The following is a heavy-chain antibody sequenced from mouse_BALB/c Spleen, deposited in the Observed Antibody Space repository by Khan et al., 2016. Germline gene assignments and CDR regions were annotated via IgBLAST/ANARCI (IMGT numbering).Heavy chain of an antibody. V-gene: IGHV4-1*02. CDR3: ERARYYGYLAY. D-gene: IGHD1-1*01. CDR1: GFDFSRYW. J-gene: IGHJ3*01. Sequence: EVKLLESGGGLVQPGGSLKLSCAASGFDFSRYWMSWVRQAPGKGLEWIGEINPDSSTINYTPSLKDKFIISSDNAKNKLYLQMSKVRSEDTALYYCERARYYGYLAYWGQGTLVTVSA. CDR2: INPDSSTI.